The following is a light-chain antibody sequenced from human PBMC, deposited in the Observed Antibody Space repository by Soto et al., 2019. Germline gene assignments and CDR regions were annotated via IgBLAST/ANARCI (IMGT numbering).Light chain of an antibody. Sequence: QSALTQPASVSGSPGQSITISCTGTSSDISIYNYVSWYQQHPGKAPKLIIYEVSNRPSGISNRFSGAKSGNTASLTISGLQVEDEADYYCSSYTRSSTSYVFGTGTKVTVL. CDR3: SSYTRSSTSYV. CDR2: EVS. V-gene: IGLV2-14*01. CDR1: SSDISIYNY. J-gene: IGLJ1*01.